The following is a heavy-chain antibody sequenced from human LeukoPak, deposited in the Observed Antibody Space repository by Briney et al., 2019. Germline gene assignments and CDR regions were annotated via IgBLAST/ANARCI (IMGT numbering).Heavy chain of an antibody. CDR2: TYYRSKWFY. CDR1: GDSVSSNTAS. Sequence: SQTLSLTCAISGDSVSSNTASWNWIRQSPSRGLEWLGRTYYRSKWFYDYALSVRSRITINPDTSKNQFSLHLNSVTPEDTAVYYCARDFDFWGQGTLVTVSS. V-gene: IGHV6-1*01. CDR3: ARDFDF. J-gene: IGHJ4*02.